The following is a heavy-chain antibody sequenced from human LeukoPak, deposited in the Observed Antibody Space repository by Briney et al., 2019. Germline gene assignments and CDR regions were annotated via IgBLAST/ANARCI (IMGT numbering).Heavy chain of an antibody. D-gene: IGHD3-22*01. CDR2: VYYSGST. J-gene: IGHJ4*02. V-gene: IGHV4-59*01. CDR1: GGSISSYY. CDR3: ARAVSITMIVIN. Sequence: SETLSLTCTVSGGSISSYYWSWIRQPPGKGLEWIGYVYYSGSTNYNPSLKSRVTISVDTSKNQFSLKLSSVTAADTAVYHCARAVSITMIVINWGQGTLVTVSS.